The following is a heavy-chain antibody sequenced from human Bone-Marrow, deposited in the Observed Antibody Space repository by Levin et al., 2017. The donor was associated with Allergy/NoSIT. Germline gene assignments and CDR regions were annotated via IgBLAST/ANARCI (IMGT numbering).Heavy chain of an antibody. CDR3: ARDQGYGLDY. V-gene: IGHV3-7*01. CDR1: GFTFRSYW. Sequence: PGGSLRLSCEGFGFTFRSYWMSWVRQAPGKGLEWVANINLAGSERNYVESVKGRFTISRDDAKNSLYLQMNSLRAEDTAVYYCARDQGYGLDYWGQGTLVTVSS. D-gene: IGHD2-15*01. J-gene: IGHJ4*02. CDR2: INLAGSER.